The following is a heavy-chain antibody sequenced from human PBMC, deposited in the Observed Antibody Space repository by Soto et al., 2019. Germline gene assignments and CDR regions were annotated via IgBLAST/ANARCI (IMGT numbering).Heavy chain of an antibody. V-gene: IGHV3-23*01. Sequence: EVQLLESGGGLVQPGGSLRLSCADSGFTFSGYAMSWVRQASGKGLEWVAGITDDGVGTYYADSVKGRFSISRDNSKNTLYLQMNSLRAEDTALYYCAKFKAGTYEKYHFDYWGQGTLVTVSS. J-gene: IGHJ4*02. CDR1: GFTFSGYA. CDR2: ITDDGVGT. D-gene: IGHD3-16*01. CDR3: AKFKAGTYEKYHFDY.